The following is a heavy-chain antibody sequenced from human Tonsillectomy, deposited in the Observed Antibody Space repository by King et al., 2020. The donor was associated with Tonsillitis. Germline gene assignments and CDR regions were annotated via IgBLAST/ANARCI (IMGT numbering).Heavy chain of an antibody. CDR3: ARVQYYYDSCGYPRMYGLDV. CDR1: GYTFTSYY. J-gene: IGHJ6*02. D-gene: IGHD3-22*01. CDR2: INPSGGST. V-gene: IGHV1-46*03. Sequence: QLVQSGAEVKKSGASVKVSCKASGYTFTSYYIHWVRQAPGQGLEWMGIINPSGGSTNYAQKLQDRVTMTRDTSTSTVYMEMSSLRSEDTAVYYCARVQYYYDSCGYPRMYGLDVWGQGTAVTVSS.